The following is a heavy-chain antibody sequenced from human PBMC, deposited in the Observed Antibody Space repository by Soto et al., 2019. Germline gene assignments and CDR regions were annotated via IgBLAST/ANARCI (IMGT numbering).Heavy chain of an antibody. Sequence: ASVKVSCKASGYTFTSYDINWVRQATGQGLEWMGWMNPNSGNTGYAQKFQGRVTMTRNTSISTAYMELSSLRSEDTAVYYCARGRRVVWWFDPWGQGTLVTVYS. CDR1: GYTFTSYD. V-gene: IGHV1-8*01. CDR2: MNPNSGNT. CDR3: ARGRRVVWWFDP. J-gene: IGHJ5*02. D-gene: IGHD2-8*01.